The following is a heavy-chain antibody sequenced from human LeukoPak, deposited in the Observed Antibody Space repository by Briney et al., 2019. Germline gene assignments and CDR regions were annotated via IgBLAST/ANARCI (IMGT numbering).Heavy chain of an antibody. Sequence: SETLSLTCTVSGGSISSYYWSWIRQPPGKGLEWIGEIKHSGSTNYNPSLKSRVTISVDTSKNQFSLKLSSVTAADTAVYYCARDRMVRGVQPWGQGTLVTVSS. CDR2: IKHSGST. V-gene: IGHV4-34*01. J-gene: IGHJ5*02. D-gene: IGHD3-10*01. CDR3: ARDRMVRGVQP. CDR1: GGSISSYY.